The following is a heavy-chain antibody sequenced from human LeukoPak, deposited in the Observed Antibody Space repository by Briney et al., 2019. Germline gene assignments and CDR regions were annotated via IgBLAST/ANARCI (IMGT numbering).Heavy chain of an antibody. CDR2: ISGSDDST. Sequence: GGSLRLSCAASGFTFSSYAMSWVRQAPGKGLEWVSAISGSDDSTYYADSVKGRFTISRDNSKNTLYLQMNSLRAEDTAVYYCAKEGDSSSWYDLYDYWGQGTLVTVSS. D-gene: IGHD6-13*01. CDR3: AKEGDSSSWYDLYDY. J-gene: IGHJ4*02. V-gene: IGHV3-23*01. CDR1: GFTFSSYA.